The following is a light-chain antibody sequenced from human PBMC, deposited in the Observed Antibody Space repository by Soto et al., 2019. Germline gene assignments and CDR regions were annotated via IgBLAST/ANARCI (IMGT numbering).Light chain of an antibody. J-gene: IGKJ4*01. CDR1: QSVSSSY. CDR3: QQYGSSPLT. V-gene: IGKV3-20*01. Sequence: EIVLTQSPGTLSLSPGERATISCRASQSVSSSYLAWYQQKPGQAPRLLIYGASSRATGIPDRFSGSGSGTDFTLTISRLEPGDCAVYYCQQYGSSPLTFGGGTKVDIK. CDR2: GAS.